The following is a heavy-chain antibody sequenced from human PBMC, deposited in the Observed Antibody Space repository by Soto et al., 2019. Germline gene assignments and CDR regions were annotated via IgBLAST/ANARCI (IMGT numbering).Heavy chain of an antibody. CDR1: GYTFTDCY. CDR3: ASSVVPSATRVGWHYFDY. V-gene: IGHV1-2*02. D-gene: IGHD2-2*01. J-gene: IGHJ4*02. Sequence: QVQLVQSGAEVKKPGASVKVSCKASGYTFTDCYMHWVRQAPGQGLEWMGWINPNSGGTNFAQNFQGRVTMTRDTSLSTAYMDLSRLTSDDTAVYYCASSVVPSATRVGWHYFDYWGEGTLVTVSS. CDR2: INPNSGGT.